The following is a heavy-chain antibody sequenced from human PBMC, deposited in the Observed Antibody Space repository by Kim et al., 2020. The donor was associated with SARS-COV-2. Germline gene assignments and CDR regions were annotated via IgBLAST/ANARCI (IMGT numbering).Heavy chain of an antibody. CDR2: INSDGSST. V-gene: IGHV3-74*01. CDR3: ARDRPPPYYFGSGSFSGMDV. D-gene: IGHD3-10*01. J-gene: IGHJ6*02. CDR1: GFTFNIYW. Sequence: RGSLRLSCVASGFTFNIYWMHWVRQAPGKGLVWVSRINSDGSSTNDADSVKGRFTISRDNARNTLYLQMNSLRAEDTAVYFCARDRPPPYYFGSGSFSGMDVWGQGTTVTVSS.